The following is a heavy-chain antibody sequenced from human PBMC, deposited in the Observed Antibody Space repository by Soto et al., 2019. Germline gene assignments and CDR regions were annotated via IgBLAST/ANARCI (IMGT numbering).Heavy chain of an antibody. V-gene: IGHV3-73*01. J-gene: IGHJ5*02. CDR1: GFTFSGSA. CDR2: IRSKTNSYAT. D-gene: IGHD3-22*01. CDR3: TRDPRNYYDSIGSANWFDP. Sequence: VGSLRLSCAASGFTFSGSAMHWVRQASGKGLEWVGRIRSKTNSYATAYTASVKGRFTISRDDSKDTAYLQMNSLKTEDTAVYYCTRDPRNYYDSIGSANWFDPWGQGTLVTVSS.